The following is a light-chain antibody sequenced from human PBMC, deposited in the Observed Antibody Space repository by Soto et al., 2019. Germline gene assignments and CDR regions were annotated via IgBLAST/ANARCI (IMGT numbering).Light chain of an antibody. CDR3: ATWDDRLNGHV. J-gene: IGLJ1*01. CDR1: SSNIGTNY. CDR2: RNS. Sequence: QSVLAQPPSASGTPGQRVTVSCPGSSSNIGTNYVYWYQQLPGTAPTLLIYRNSQRPSGVPDRFSGSKSGTSASLAISGLRSEDEADYYCATWDDRLNGHVFGTGTKVTVL. V-gene: IGLV1-47*01.